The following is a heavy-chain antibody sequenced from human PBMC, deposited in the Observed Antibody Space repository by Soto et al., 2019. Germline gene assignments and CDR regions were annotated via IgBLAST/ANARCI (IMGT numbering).Heavy chain of an antibody. CDR3: ASSYDILTGYSALDAFDI. Sequence: PGGSLSLSCAASGFTFSSYSMNWGRHAPGKGLEWVSSISSSSSYIYYADSVKSRFTISRDNAKNSLYLQMNSLRAEDTAVYYCASSYDILTGYSALDAFDIWGQGTMVTVSS. CDR1: GFTFSSYS. D-gene: IGHD3-9*01. V-gene: IGHV3-21*01. J-gene: IGHJ3*02. CDR2: ISSSSSYI.